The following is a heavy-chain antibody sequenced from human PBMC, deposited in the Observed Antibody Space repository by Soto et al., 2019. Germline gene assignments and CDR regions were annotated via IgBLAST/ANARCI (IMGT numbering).Heavy chain of an antibody. J-gene: IGHJ5*02. CDR2: ISASGGTT. D-gene: IGHD3-16*01. V-gene: IGHV3-23*01. CDR1: GFTFTSYA. CDR3: AKAWGWFDP. Sequence: EVQLLESGGDLVHPGGSLSLSCAASGFTFTSYAMTWVRQAPEKGLEWVSSISASGGTTYYTDSVKGRFTISRDNSKNTLFLQMNSVRAEDTAVYYCAKAWGWFDPWGQGTLVTVSS.